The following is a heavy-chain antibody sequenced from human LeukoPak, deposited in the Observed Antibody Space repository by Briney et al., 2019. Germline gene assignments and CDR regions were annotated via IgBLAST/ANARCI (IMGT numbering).Heavy chain of an antibody. J-gene: IGHJ3*02. V-gene: IGHV3-23*01. D-gene: IGHD3-22*01. CDR2: ISGSGGST. CDR3: AKCPAHYYDSSGYYNDAFDI. Sequence: GGSLRLSCAASGFTFSSYAMSWVRQAPGKGLEWVSAISGSGGSTYYADSVKSRFTISRDNSKNTLYLQMNSLRAEDTAVYYCAKCPAHYYDSSGYYNDAFDIWGQGTMVTVSS. CDR1: GFTFSSYA.